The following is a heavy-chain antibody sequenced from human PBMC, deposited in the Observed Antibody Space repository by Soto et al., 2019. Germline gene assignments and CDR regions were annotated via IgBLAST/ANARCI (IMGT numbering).Heavy chain of an antibody. CDR1: GFTFSSYA. CDR3: AKDRLVTIFGVVTPNWFDP. V-gene: IGHV3-23*01. J-gene: IGHJ5*02. Sequence: HPGGSLRLSCAASGFTFSSYAMSWVRQAPGKGLEWVSAISGSGGSTYYADSVKGRFTISRDNSKNTLYLQMNSLRAEDTAVYYCAKDRLVTIFGVVTPNWFDPWGQGTLVTVSS. D-gene: IGHD3-3*01. CDR2: ISGSGGST.